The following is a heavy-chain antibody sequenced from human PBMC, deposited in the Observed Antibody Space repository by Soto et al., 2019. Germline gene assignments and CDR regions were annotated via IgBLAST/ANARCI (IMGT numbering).Heavy chain of an antibody. CDR3: ARNMSGGSSWYEFDS. D-gene: IGHD6-13*01. Sequence: SETLSVTCTVSGDSSRSSYWSCVRQPPGRGLEWIGYVYYTGATNSNPSLKSRVTISADTSKNLFSLKVVSVTPADTAVYFCARNMSGGSSWYEFDSWGPGTLVTVSS. CDR2: VYYTGAT. CDR1: GDSSRSSY. V-gene: IGHV4-59*08. J-gene: IGHJ4*02.